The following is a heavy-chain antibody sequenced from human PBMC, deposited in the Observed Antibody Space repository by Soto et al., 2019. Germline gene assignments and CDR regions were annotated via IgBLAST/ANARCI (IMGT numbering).Heavy chain of an antibody. CDR3: ARGMGYYDSSGYYRLFDY. CDR2: IYYSGST. J-gene: IGHJ4*02. Sequence: CRWIRQKKGKGLEWIGYIYYSGSTNYNPSLKSRVTISVDTSKNQFSLKLSSVTAADTAVYYCARGMGYYDSSGYYRLFDYWGQGTLVTVSS. V-gene: IGHV4-59*01. D-gene: IGHD3-22*01.